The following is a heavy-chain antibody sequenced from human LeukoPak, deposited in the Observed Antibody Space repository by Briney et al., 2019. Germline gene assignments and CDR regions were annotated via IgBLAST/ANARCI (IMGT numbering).Heavy chain of an antibody. J-gene: IGHJ4*02. D-gene: IGHD4-17*01. CDR3: AKLETTVTTKPQDY. Sequence: GGSLRLSCAASGFTFSTCAMHWVRQAPGKGLEWVSAIRGDGSNEWYVDSVKGRFTISRDNSKNTLFLQMSSLRTEDTAVYYCAKLETTVTTKPQDYWGQGTLVTVSS. V-gene: IGHV3-30*02. CDR1: GFTFSTCA. CDR2: IRGDGSNE.